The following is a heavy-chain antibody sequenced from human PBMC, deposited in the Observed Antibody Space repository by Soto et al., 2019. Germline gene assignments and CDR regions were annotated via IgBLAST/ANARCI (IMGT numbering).Heavy chain of an antibody. CDR1: GGSFSGYY. Sequence: SETLSLTCAVYGGSFSGYYWSWIRQPPGKGLEWIGEINHSGSTNYNPSLKSRVTISVDTSKNQFSLKLSSVTATDTAVYYCGAQDYVAKGYHFETWGQGTMVTVSS. V-gene: IGHV4-34*01. CDR3: GAQDYVAKGYHFET. D-gene: IGHD4-17*01. CDR2: INHSGST. J-gene: IGHJ3*02.